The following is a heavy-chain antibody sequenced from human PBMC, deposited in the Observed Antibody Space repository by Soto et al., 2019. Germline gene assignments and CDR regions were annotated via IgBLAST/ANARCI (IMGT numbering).Heavy chain of an antibody. Sequence: SETLSLTCTVSGGSISSSSYYWGWIRQPPGKGLEWIGSIYYSGSTYYNPSLKSRVTISVDTSKNQFSLKLSSVTAADTAVYYCASMYYYDSSGYYSIPGDDAFDIWGQGTMVTVSS. D-gene: IGHD3-22*01. J-gene: IGHJ3*02. V-gene: IGHV4-39*01. CDR3: ASMYYYDSSGYYSIPGDDAFDI. CDR2: IYYSGST. CDR1: GGSISSSSYY.